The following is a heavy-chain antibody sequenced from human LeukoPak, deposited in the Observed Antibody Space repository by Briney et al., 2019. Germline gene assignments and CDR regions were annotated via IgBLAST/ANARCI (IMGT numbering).Heavy chain of an antibody. Sequence: ASVKVSCKVSGYTLTELSMHWVRQAPGKGLERMGGFDPEDGETIYAQKFQGRVTMTEDTSTDTAYMELSSLRSEDTAVYYCATRPPGYSGSYYFDYWGQGTLVTVSS. CDR3: ATRPPGYSGSYYFDY. CDR1: GYTLTELS. CDR2: FDPEDGET. V-gene: IGHV1-24*01. D-gene: IGHD1-26*01. J-gene: IGHJ4*02.